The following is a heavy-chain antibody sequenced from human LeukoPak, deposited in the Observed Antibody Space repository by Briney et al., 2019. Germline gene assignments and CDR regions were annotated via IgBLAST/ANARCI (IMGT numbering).Heavy chain of an antibody. CDR3: ARSDYGGNLGLFDY. D-gene: IGHD4-23*01. J-gene: IGHJ4*02. V-gene: IGHV4-4*07. Sequence: SETLSLTCTVSGGSISSYYWSWIRQPAGKGLEWIGRIYTSGSTNYNPSLKSRVTMSVDTSKNQFSLKLSSVTAADTAVYYCARSDYGGNLGLFDYWGQGTLVTVSS. CDR2: IYTSGST. CDR1: GGSISSYY.